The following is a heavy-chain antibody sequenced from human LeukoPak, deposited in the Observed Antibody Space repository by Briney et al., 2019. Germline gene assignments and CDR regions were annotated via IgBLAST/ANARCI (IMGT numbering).Heavy chain of an antibody. D-gene: IGHD6-19*01. Sequence: GGSLRLSCVASGFPFDVYWMSWVRQGPGKGLEWVANIKSDGSEEYYADSVKGRLTVSRDNAKNSLFLQMNRLRVEDTAVYYCAKEKTVAGWYFDLWGRGSLVTVSS. V-gene: IGHV3-7*01. J-gene: IGHJ2*01. CDR3: AKEKTVAGWYFDL. CDR1: GFPFDVYW. CDR2: IKSDGSEE.